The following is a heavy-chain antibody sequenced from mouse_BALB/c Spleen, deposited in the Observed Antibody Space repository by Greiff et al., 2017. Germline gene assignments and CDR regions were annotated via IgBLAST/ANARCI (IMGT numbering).Heavy chain of an antibody. J-gene: IGHJ1*01. Sequence: QVTLKVSGPGILQPSQTLSLTCSFSGFSLSTYGIGVGWIRQPSGKGLEWLAHIWWNDNKYYNTALKSRLTISKDTSNNQVFLKIASVDTADTATYYCARIDGYDGYWYFDVWGAGTTVTVSS. D-gene: IGHD2-2*01. CDR3: ARIDGYDGYWYFDV. CDR2: IWWNDNK. V-gene: IGHV8-11*01. CDR1: GFSLSTYGIG.